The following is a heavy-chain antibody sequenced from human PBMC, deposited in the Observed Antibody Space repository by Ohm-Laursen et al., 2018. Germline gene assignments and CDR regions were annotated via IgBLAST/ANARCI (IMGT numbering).Heavy chain of an antibody. CDR2: INPNGGAT. CDR3: AREGGYRDRGHYGMDV. Sequence: ASVKVSCKASGYTFTSYYMHWVRQAPGQGLEWMGWINPNGGATDYAQKFRGRVTMTRDTSISTDYMELSSLTSDDTAVYYCAREGGYRDRGHYGMDVWGQGTTVTVSS. V-gene: IGHV1-2*02. D-gene: IGHD2-2*02. J-gene: IGHJ6*02. CDR1: GYTFTSYY.